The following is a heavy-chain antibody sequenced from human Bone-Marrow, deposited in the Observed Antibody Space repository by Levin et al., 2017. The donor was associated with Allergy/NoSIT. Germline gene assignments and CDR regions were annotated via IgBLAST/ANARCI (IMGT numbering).Heavy chain of an antibody. D-gene: IGHD6-19*01. CDR1: GGSISSYY. CDR3: VRVRVAVAGYDAFDI. J-gene: IGHJ3*02. CDR2: VYYSENT. V-gene: IGHV4-59*01. Sequence: SETLSLTCSVSGGSISSYYWSWIRQPPGKGLEWIGYVYYSENTNYNPSLKSRVTISLDTSKNQFSLKLGSVTAADTAIYYCVRVRVAVAGYDAFDIWGQGTMVTVSS.